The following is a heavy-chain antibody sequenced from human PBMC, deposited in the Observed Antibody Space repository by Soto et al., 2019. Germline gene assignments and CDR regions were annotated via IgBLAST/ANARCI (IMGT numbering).Heavy chain of an antibody. J-gene: IGHJ4*02. V-gene: IGHV3-23*01. CDR1: GFTFSNSW. D-gene: IGHD6-13*01. CDR3: AKNRERDAWYEDY. Sequence: GGSLRLSCAASGFTFSNSWMAWVRQAPGKGLEWVSVISGSDGRTYYADSVKGRFTISRDNSKNTLYLQMNSLRAEDTAVYYCAKNRERDAWYEDYWGQGTLVTVSS. CDR2: ISGSDGRT.